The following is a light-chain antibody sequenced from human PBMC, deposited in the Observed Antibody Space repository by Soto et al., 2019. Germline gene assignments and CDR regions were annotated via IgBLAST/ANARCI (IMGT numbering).Light chain of an antibody. J-gene: IGKJ1*01. CDR3: QQYHSPKWT. CDR1: QSISSW. CDR2: KAS. V-gene: IGKV1-5*03. Sequence: DIQMTQSPSTLSASVGDRVTITCRASQSISSWLAWYQQKPGKAPNLLIYKASSLESGVPSRFSGSGSGTEFTLTISSLQPDDFATYYCQQYHSPKWTFGQGTKAEIK.